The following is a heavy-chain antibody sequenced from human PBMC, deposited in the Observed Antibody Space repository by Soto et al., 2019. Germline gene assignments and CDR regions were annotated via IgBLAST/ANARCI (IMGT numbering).Heavy chain of an antibody. CDR2: IANDGRDK. J-gene: IGHJ4*02. V-gene: IGHV3-30*18. D-gene: IGHD1-26*01. Sequence: GGSLRLSCAASGFTFTSYAMHWVRQAPGKGLEWVAVIANDGRDKHYADSAKGRFTISRDNSKNTLSLQMDSLRADDTAVYYCAKDFDIGGADYYFDYWGQGTLVTVSS. CDR3: AKDFDIGGADYYFDY. CDR1: GFTFTSYA.